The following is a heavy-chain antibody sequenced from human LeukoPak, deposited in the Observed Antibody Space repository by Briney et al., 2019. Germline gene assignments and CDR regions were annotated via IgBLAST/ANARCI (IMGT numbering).Heavy chain of an antibody. D-gene: IGHD2-2*01. CDR2: IIPIFGTA. Sequence: SVKVSCKASGGTFSSYAISWVRQAPGQVLEWMGGIIPIFGTANYAQKFQGRVTITTDESTSTAYMELSSLRSEDTAVYYCARDRYCSSTSCYPMDVWGKGTTVTVSS. V-gene: IGHV1-69*05. CDR1: GGTFSSYA. CDR3: ARDRYCSSTSCYPMDV. J-gene: IGHJ6*03.